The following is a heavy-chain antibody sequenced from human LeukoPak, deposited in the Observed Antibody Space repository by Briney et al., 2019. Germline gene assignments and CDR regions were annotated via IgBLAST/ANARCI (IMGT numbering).Heavy chain of an antibody. D-gene: IGHD3-22*01. CDR2: ISSSGSTI. CDR1: GFTFSSYE. V-gene: IGHV3-48*03. CDR3: ARTLYYYDSSGYYEDY. J-gene: IGHJ4*02. Sequence: GGSLRLSCAASGFTFSSYEMNWVRQAPGKGLEWVSYISSSGSTIYYADSVKGRFTISRDNAKNSLYLQMNSLRAEDTAVYYCARTLYYYDSSGYYEDYWGQGTLVTVSS.